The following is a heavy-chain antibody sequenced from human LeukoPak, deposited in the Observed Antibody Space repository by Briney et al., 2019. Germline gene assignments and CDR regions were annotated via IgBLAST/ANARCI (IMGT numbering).Heavy chain of an antibody. CDR1: GGSISSGSYY. V-gene: IGHV4-61*02. CDR2: IYTRGDT. Sequence: SETLSLTCSVSGGSISSGSYYWSWIRQPAGKGLEWIGRIYTRGDTGYNPSLKGRVTISIDTSKDQFSLKLSSVTAADTAMYYCARDDVGIAAAGGIYWGQGILVTVSS. CDR3: ARDDVGIAAAGGIY. J-gene: IGHJ4*02. D-gene: IGHD6-13*01.